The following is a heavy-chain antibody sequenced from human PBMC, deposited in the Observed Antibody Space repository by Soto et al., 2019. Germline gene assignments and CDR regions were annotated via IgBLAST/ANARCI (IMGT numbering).Heavy chain of an antibody. Sequence: PSETLSLTCTVSGGSISSSSYYWGWIRQPPGKGLEWIGSIYYSGSTYYNPSLKSRVTISVDTSKNQFSLKLSSVTAADTAVYYCARILYYYDSSGYSFDYWGQGTLVTVSS. J-gene: IGHJ4*02. D-gene: IGHD3-22*01. CDR2: IYYSGST. CDR3: ARILYYYDSSGYSFDY. CDR1: GGSISSSSYY. V-gene: IGHV4-39*01.